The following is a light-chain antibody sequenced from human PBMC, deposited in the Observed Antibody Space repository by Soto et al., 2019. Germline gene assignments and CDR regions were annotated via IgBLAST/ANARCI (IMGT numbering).Light chain of an antibody. V-gene: IGKV3-20*01. J-gene: IGKJ1*01. CDR3: HQYGSSPRT. Sequence: DIFLTQSPGTLSVSPGERVTLSCRASQRVNSNYLAWYQQEPGQAPRLLIYGASNRATGIPDRLSGSGSGTDFTLTISSLEPGDFAVYYCHQYGSSPRTVGQGTKVDSK. CDR2: GAS. CDR1: QRVNSNY.